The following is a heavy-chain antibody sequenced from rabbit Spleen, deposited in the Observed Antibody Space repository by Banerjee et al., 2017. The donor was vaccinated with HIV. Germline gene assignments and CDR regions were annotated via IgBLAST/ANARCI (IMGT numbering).Heavy chain of an antibody. CDR1: GVSFNDKDV. Sequence: QEQLEESGGGLVKPEGSLTLTCKASGVSFNDKDVMCWVRQAPGKGLECLACIYVGSSASTYYANWAKGRFTISKTSSTTVTLQMPSLTVADTATYFCARGSATMTMVITGYYLNLWGPGTLVTVS. J-gene: IGHJ4*01. CDR3: ARGSATMTMVITGYYLNL. D-gene: IGHD2-1*01. CDR2: IYVGSSAST. V-gene: IGHV1S45*01.